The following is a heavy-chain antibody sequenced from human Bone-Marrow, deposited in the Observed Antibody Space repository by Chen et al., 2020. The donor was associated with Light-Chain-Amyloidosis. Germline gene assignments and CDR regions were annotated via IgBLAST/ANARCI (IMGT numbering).Heavy chain of an antibody. D-gene: IGHD2-15*01. Sequence: QVQLQESGPGLVKPSETLSFTCTVSGGSISSYYWSWIRQPPGKGLEWIGYIYYSGSTNYNPYLKSRVTISVDTSKNQFSLKLSSVTAADTAVYYCARVVWVGGFPDYWGQGTLVTVSS. CDR1: GGSISSYY. CDR2: IYYSGST. CDR3: ARVVWVGGFPDY. V-gene: IGHV4-59*01. J-gene: IGHJ4*02.